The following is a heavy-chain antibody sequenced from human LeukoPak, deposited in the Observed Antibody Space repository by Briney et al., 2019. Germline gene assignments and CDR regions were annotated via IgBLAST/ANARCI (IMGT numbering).Heavy chain of an antibody. J-gene: IGHJ4*02. V-gene: IGHV1-2*02. CDR2: INPNSGDT. CDR1: GYIFTGYY. D-gene: IGHD6-19*01. Sequence: ASVKVSCKASGYIFTGYYMHWVRQAPGQGLEWMGWINPNSGDTNYAQKFQGRVTMTRDTSTSTVYMELSSLRSEDTAVYYCARVQGIAVAGTLDYWGQGTLVTVSS. CDR3: ARVQGIAVAGTLDY.